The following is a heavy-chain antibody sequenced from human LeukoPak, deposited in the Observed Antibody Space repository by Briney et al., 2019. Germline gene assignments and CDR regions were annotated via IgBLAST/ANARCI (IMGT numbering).Heavy chain of an antibody. J-gene: IGHJ3*02. D-gene: IGHD2-15*01. CDR1: GYTLTELS. CDR2: FDPEDGET. Sequence: ASVKVSCKVSGYTLTELSMHWVRQAPGKGLEWMGGFDPEDGETIYAQKFQGRVTMTEDTSTDTAYMELSSLRSEDTAVYYCATTPSDVGAFDIWGQGTMVAVSS. V-gene: IGHV1-24*01. CDR3: ATTPSDVGAFDI.